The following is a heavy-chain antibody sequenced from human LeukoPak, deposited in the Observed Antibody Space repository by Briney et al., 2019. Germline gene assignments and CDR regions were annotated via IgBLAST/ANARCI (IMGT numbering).Heavy chain of an antibody. V-gene: IGHV3-21*01. D-gene: IGHD4-23*01. CDR2: ISSSSSYI. CDR3: ARDATRRWFTFDY. J-gene: IGHJ4*02. Sequence: GGSLRLSCAASGFTFSSYSMNWVRQAPGKGLEWVSSISSSSSYIYYADSVKGRFTISRDNAKNSLYLQMNSLRAEDTAVYYCARDATRRWFTFDYWGQGTLVTVSS. CDR1: GFTFSSYS.